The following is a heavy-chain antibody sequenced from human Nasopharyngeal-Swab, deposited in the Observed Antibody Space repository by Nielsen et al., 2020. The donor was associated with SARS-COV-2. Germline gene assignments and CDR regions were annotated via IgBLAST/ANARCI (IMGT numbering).Heavy chain of an antibody. CDR2: ISTGAVST. V-gene: IGHV3-23*01. J-gene: IGHJ4*02. CDR1: GFTFSSYA. CDR3: AKGGIVGATSTGDY. D-gene: IGHD1-26*01. Sequence: GESLKISCAASGFTFSSYAMSWVRQAPAKGLEWVSAISTGAVSTFYAASVKGRFTISKDDSRTTLYLQMNSLRAEDTAVYYCAKGGIVGATSTGDYWGQGTLVTVSS.